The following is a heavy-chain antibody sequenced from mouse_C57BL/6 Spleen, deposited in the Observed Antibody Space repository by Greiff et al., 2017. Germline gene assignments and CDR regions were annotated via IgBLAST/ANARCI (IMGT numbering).Heavy chain of an antibody. CDR2: IYPGSGNT. J-gene: IGHJ2*01. Sequence: VMLVESGAELVRPGASVKLSCKASGYTFTDYYINWVKQRPGQGLEWISRIYPGSGNTYYNEKFKGKATLTAEKSSSTAYLQLSSLTSEDSAVYFCARGGSSYDFDDWGQGTTLTVSS. D-gene: IGHD1-1*01. CDR1: GYTFTDYY. V-gene: IGHV1-76*01. CDR3: ARGGSSYDFDD.